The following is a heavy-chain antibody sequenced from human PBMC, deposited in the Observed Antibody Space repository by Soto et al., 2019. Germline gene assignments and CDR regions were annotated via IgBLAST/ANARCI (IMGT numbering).Heavy chain of an antibody. D-gene: IGHD6-6*01. V-gene: IGHV4-30-4*01. J-gene: IGHJ4*02. CDR2: IYYSGRT. Sequence: PSETLFLTCTVSGGSIGSGDDYWSWIRQPPGKGLEWIGYIYYSGRTYYNPSLKSRVTISVDTSKNQFSLKLSSVTAADTAVYYCARGVSSSLFYYWGQGTLVTVSS. CDR3: ARGVSSSLFYY. CDR1: GGSIGSGDDY.